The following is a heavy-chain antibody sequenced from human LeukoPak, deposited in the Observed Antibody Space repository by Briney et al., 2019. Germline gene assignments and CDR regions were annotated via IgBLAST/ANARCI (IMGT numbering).Heavy chain of an antibody. Sequence: PPGVSLTLSCAASGFTISYNYMSCVPQATGKGRQCVSVIYSNTRAYNAHCWKGGLTISRHNSQKTLYLQMTSVRAQDTAVYYCARDIPVDSRSSVPKPVRDSWGEGTLVTVSS. CDR2: IYSNTRA. CDR1: GFTISYNY. J-gene: IGHJ5*02. D-gene: IGHD6-6*01. CDR3: ARDIPVDSRSSVPKPVRDS. V-gene: IGHV3-53*04.